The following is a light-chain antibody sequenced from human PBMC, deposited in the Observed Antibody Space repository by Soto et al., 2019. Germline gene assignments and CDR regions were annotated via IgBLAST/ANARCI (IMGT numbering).Light chain of an antibody. V-gene: IGLV2-14*03. CDR3: SSYRTSDTAVV. CDR1: ISDVGSYNY. Sequence: QSALTQPASVSGSPGQSIAISCTGSISDVGSYNYVSWYQQHPDKAPKLIIYDVSSRPSGVSDRFSGSKSGNTASLTISGLQAEDESDYYCSSYRTSDTAVVFGGGTQLTVL. CDR2: DVS. J-gene: IGLJ2*01.